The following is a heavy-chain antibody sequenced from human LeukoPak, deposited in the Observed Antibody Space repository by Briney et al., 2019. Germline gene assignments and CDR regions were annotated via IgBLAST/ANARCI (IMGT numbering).Heavy chain of an antibody. J-gene: IGHJ4*02. CDR2: VYPGDSET. CDR3: ATTSRHFDY. D-gene: IGHD6-6*01. Sequence: GESLKISCKGSGYSFTSYWIGWVRQMPGRGLEWMGIVYPGDSETRYSTSFQGQVTISADKSINTAYLHWSSLRASDTAIYYCATTSRHFDYWGQRTLLTVSS. V-gene: IGHV5-51*01. CDR1: GYSFTSYW.